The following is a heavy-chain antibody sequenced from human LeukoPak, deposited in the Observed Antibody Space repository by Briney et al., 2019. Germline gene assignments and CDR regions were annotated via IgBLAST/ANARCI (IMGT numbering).Heavy chain of an antibody. J-gene: IGHJ4*02. Sequence: GGSLRLSCAASGFTFSSYAMHWVRQAPGKGLEWVAVIWYDGSNKYYADSVKGRFTISRDNSKNTLYLQMNSLRAEDTAVYYCARARYGSGSPRAPFDYWGQGTLVTVSS. V-gene: IGHV3-33*08. D-gene: IGHD3-10*01. CDR2: IWYDGSNK. CDR3: ARARYGSGSPRAPFDY. CDR1: GFTFSSYA.